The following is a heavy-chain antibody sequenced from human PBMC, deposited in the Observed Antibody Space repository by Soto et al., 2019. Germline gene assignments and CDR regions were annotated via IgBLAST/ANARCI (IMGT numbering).Heavy chain of an antibody. CDR2: INPNGDGT. D-gene: IGHD6-19*01. CDR3: ARELTVAGSPYYFDY. CDR1: GYTFSAYY. V-gene: IGHV1-2*04. Sequence: ASVKVSCKASGYTFSAYYMHWVRQAPGQGLEWMGWINPNGDGTNYAQKFQGWVTMTRDTSISTVYMELRRLRSDDTAVYYCARELTVAGSPYYFDYWGQGTLVTVSS. J-gene: IGHJ4*02.